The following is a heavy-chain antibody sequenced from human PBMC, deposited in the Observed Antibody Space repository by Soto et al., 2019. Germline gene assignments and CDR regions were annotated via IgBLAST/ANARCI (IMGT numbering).Heavy chain of an antibody. CDR3: ARGEGQQLVQYYYYGMGV. CDR2: IYYSGST. Sequence: GKGLEWIGYIYYSGSTNYNPSLKSRVTISVDTSKNQFSLKLSSVTAADTAVYYCARGEGQQLVQYYYYGMGVW. D-gene: IGHD6-13*01. V-gene: IGHV4-59*01. J-gene: IGHJ6*01.